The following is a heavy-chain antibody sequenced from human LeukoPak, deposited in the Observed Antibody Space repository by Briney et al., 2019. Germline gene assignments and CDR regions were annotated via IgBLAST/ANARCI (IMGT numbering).Heavy chain of an antibody. CDR3: ARDMEARELLAIDY. CDR1: GFTFSSYS. J-gene: IGHJ4*02. Sequence: GGSLRLSCAASGFTFSSYSMNWVRQAPGKGLEWVSSISSSSSYIYYADSVKGRFTISRDNAKNSLYLQMNSLRAEDTAVYYCARDMEARELLAIDYWGQGTLVTVSS. CDR2: ISSSSSYI. D-gene: IGHD1-26*01. V-gene: IGHV3-21*01.